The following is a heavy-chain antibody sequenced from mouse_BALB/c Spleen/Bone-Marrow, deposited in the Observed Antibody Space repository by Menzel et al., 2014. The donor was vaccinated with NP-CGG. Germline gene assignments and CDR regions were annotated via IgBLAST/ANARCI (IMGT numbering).Heavy chain of an antibody. Sequence: QVQLKQSGAELARPGASVKLSCKASGYTFTDYYINWVKQRTGLGLEWIGEIYPGSGKTYHDEKFKGKATLTADKSSSTAYMQLSSLTSEDSAVYFCASNWDWGQGTLVTVSA. D-gene: IGHD4-1*01. CDR2: IYPGSGKT. J-gene: IGHJ3*01. V-gene: IGHV1-77*01. CDR1: GYTFTDYY. CDR3: ASNWD.